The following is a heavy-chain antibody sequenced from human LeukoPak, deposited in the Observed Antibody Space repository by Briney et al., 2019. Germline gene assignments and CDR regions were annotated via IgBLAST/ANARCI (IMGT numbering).Heavy chain of an antibody. D-gene: IGHD4-17*01. CDR3: ARAARDYEIDY. Sequence: SETLSLTCTVSGGSISSYYWSWIRQPPGKGLECIGYIYYSRSTNYNPSLKSRVTISVDTSKNQFSLKLSSVTAADTAVYYCARAARDYEIDYWGQGTLVTVSS. V-gene: IGHV4-59*01. CDR2: IYYSRST. CDR1: GGSISSYY. J-gene: IGHJ4*02.